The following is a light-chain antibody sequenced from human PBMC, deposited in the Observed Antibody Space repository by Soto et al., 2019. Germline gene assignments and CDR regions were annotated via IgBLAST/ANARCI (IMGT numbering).Light chain of an antibody. J-gene: IGKJ2*01. CDR2: GAS. V-gene: IGKV3-20*01. CDR1: QSVSSTY. Sequence: EIVLTQSPGTLSLSPGEGTTLSCTTSQSVSSTYFAWYQQKPGQAPRLLIYGASNRATGIPDRFSGSGSGTDFPLTISRLEPEDFAMYYCQQYDRSPPGYTFGQGTKLEIK. CDR3: QQYDRSPPGYT.